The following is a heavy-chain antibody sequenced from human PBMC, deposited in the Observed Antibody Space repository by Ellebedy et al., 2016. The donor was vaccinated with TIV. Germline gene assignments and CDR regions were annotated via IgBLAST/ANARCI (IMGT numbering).Heavy chain of an antibody. V-gene: IGHV3-64*02. CDR3: VKGGQWLIDGFDS. Sequence: GESLKISXAASGFIFRAYSMHWVRQAPGKGLEYVSGVGGNGGTTYYADSVKGRFFISREDSKNTVYLQMGSLRLEDTAVYYCVKGGQWLIDGFDSWGQGTLVTVPS. D-gene: IGHD6-19*01. J-gene: IGHJ4*02. CDR1: GFIFRAYS. CDR2: VGGNGGTT.